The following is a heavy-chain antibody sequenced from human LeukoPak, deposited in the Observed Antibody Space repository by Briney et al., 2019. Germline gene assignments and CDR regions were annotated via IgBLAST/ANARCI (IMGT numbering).Heavy chain of an antibody. CDR2: ISSVSTYI. J-gene: IGHJ5*02. Sequence: GSLRLSCAASGFSFSTYSMHWVRQAPGKGLEWVSSISSVSTYIYYADSVKGRFTISRDNSKNSLYLQMNSLRAEDTAVYYCARAANDYLILNWFDPWGQGTLVTVSS. CDR3: ARAANDYLILNWFDP. V-gene: IGHV3-21*01. D-gene: IGHD4-11*01. CDR1: GFSFSTYS.